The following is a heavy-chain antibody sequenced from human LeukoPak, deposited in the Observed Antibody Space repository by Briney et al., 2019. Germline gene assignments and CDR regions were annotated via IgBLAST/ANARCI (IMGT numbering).Heavy chain of an antibody. CDR2: ISWNSGSI. CDR3: AKDAGAGTMIVVAVDPNVDY. Sequence: GGSLRLSCAASGFTFDDYAMHWVRQAPGKGLEWVSGISWNSGSIGYADSVKGRFTISGDNAKNSLYLQMNSLRAEDTALYYCAKDAGAGTMIVVAVDPNVDYWGQGTLVTVSS. V-gene: IGHV3-9*01. J-gene: IGHJ4*02. D-gene: IGHD3-22*01. CDR1: GFTFDDYA.